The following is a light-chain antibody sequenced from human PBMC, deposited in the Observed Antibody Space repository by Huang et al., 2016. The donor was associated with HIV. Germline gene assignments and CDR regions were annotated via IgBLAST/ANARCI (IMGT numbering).Light chain of an antibody. CDR3: QQYGSSSYT. V-gene: IGKV3D-20*01. CDR1: QSIRNRY. J-gene: IGKJ2*01. Sequence: EIVLTQSPATLSLSPGERATLSCRATQSIRNRYLDWFQQKPGLAPRLLIYDASNRATGIPDRFSGGESGTDFTLTISRLEPEDFAVYYCQQYGSSSYTFGQGTKLELK. CDR2: DAS.